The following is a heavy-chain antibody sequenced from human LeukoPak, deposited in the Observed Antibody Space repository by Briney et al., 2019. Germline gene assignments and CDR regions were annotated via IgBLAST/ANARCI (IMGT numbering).Heavy chain of an antibody. D-gene: IGHD6-19*01. CDR1: GFSFSSYG. V-gene: IGHV3-30*18. Sequence: GKSLRLSCAASGFSFSSYGMHWVRQAPGKGLEWVAVISYDGSNKFYADSVKGRFTISRDNSKNTLYLQMNSLRAEDTAVYYCAKLGYSSGWYDFQIDAFDFWGQGTMVTVSS. J-gene: IGHJ3*01. CDR3: AKLGYSSGWYDFQIDAFDF. CDR2: ISYDGSNK.